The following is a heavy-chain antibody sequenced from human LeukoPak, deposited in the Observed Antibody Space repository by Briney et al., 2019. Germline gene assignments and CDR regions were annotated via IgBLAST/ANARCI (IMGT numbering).Heavy chain of an antibody. J-gene: IGHJ3*02. CDR3: ANCQSGHDAFDI. Sequence: GESLKISCAASGFTFSSYGMHWVRQAPGKGLEWVAFIRYDGGNKYYADSVKGRFTISRDNSKNTLYLQMNSLRAEDTAVYYCANCQSGHDAFDIWGQGTMVTVSS. D-gene: IGHD3-3*01. CDR2: IRYDGGNK. CDR1: GFTFSSYG. V-gene: IGHV3-30*02.